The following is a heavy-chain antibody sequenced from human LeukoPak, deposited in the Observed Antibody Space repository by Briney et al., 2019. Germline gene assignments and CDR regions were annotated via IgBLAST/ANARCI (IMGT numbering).Heavy chain of an antibody. V-gene: IGHV3-11*01. J-gene: IGHJ4*02. Sequence: GGSLGLSCAASGFTFRNYYMSWIRQAPGKGLEWVSYISRRGNTIYYADSVKGRFTISRDNANNSLYLQMNSLRADDTAVYYCVCLAADIVGATVDDYWGQGTLVTISS. CDR3: VCLAADIVGATVDDY. D-gene: IGHD1-26*01. CDR2: ISRRGNTI. CDR1: GFTFRNYY.